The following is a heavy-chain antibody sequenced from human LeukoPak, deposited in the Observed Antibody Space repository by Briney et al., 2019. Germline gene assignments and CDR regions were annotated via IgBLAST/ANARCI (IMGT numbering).Heavy chain of an antibody. J-gene: IGHJ6*03. Sequence: SETLSLTCTVSSGSISSGNYYWSWIRQPAGKGLEWIGRINTSGSSDYNPSLKSRVTISVDTSKNQFSLKLTSVTAADTAVYYCARTTEGGYTYGYFYYYYMDVWGKGTTVTISS. D-gene: IGHD5-18*01. V-gene: IGHV4-61*02. CDR2: INTSGSS. CDR1: SGSISSGNYY. CDR3: ARTTEGGYTYGYFYYYYMDV.